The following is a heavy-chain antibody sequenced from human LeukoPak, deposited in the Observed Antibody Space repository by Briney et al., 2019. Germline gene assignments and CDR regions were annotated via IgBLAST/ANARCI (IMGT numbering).Heavy chain of an antibody. V-gene: IGHV3-30*18. CDR1: GFTFRSYG. CDR2: ISYDGSNK. CDR3: AKDPGYSYHFDY. Sequence: PGGSLRLSCAASGFTFRSYGMHWVRQAPGKGLEWVAVISYDGSNKYYADSVKGRFTISRDNSKDTLYLQMNSLRAEDTAVYYCAKDPGYSYHFDYRGQGTLVTVSS. J-gene: IGHJ4*02. D-gene: IGHD5-18*01.